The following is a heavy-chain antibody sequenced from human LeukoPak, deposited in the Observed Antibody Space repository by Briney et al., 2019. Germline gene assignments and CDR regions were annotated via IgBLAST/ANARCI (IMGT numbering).Heavy chain of an antibody. CDR1: GFTFSSYE. D-gene: IGHD6-19*01. J-gene: IGHJ4*02. CDR3: AKDPGGRIAVAGTFDY. V-gene: IGHV3-48*03. Sequence: GGSLRLSCAASGFTFSSYEMNWVRQAPGKGLEWVSYISSSGSTIYYADSVKGRFTISRDNSKNTLYLQMNSLRAEDTAVYYCAKDPGGRIAVAGTFDYWGQGTLVTVSS. CDR2: ISSSGSTI.